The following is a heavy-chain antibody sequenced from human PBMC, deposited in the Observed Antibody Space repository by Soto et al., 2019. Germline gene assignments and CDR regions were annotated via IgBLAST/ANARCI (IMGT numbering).Heavy chain of an antibody. D-gene: IGHD3-10*01. CDR1: GFTFHDYA. J-gene: IGHJ4*02. V-gene: IGHV3-23*01. CDR2: ISGSGGST. Sequence: HPGGSLRLSCAASGFTFHDYAMHWVRQGQGKGLEWVSGISGSGGSTYYADSVKGRFTISRDNSKNTLYLQMNSLRAEDTAVYYCANPPWPLWYYGSGSKDDYWGQGTLVTVPQ. CDR3: ANPPWPLWYYGSGSKDDY.